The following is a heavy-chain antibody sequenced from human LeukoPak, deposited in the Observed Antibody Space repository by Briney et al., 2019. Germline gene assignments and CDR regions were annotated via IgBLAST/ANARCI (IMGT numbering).Heavy chain of an antibody. J-gene: IGHJ4*02. Sequence: GGSLRLSCAASGFTFSSYAMSWVRQAPGKGLEWVSAISGSGGSTYCADSVKGRFTISRDNSKNTLYLQMNSLRAEDTAVYYCAKGIVGATVAYWGQGTLVTVSS. D-gene: IGHD1-26*01. CDR1: GFTFSSYA. V-gene: IGHV3-23*01. CDR2: ISGSGGST. CDR3: AKGIVGATVAY.